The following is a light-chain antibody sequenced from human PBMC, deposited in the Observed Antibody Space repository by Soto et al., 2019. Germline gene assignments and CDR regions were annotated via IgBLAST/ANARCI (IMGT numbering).Light chain of an antibody. J-gene: IGLJ1*01. CDR3: CSYAGSYTFHYV. CDR2: ANS. Sequence: QSVLTQPPSVSGAPGQRVTISCTGSSSNIGAGYDVHWYQQLPGTVPKLLIYANSNRPSGVPDRFSGSKSGTSASLAITGLQAEDEADYYCCSYAGSYTFHYVFGTGTKLTVL. V-gene: IGLV1-40*01. CDR1: SSNIGAGYD.